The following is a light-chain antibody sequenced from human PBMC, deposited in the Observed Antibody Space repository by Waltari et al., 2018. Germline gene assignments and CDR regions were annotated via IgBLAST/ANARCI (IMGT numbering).Light chain of an antibody. CDR2: NVN. CDR3: GSYRGSNIYV. J-gene: IGLJ1*01. V-gene: IGLV2-14*03. Sequence: QSALTQPASVSGSPGQSITISCTGTSRDIGAYNFVSWYQQHPGKVTRVIIYNVNERPSRISSRFSGSKSGNTASLTISGLQPDDEADYYCGSYRGSNIYVFGTGTKVTVL. CDR1: SRDIGAYNF.